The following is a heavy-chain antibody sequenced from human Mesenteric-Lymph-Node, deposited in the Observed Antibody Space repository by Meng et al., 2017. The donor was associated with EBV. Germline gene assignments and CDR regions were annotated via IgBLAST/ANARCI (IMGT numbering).Heavy chain of an antibody. CDR2: IKSNSGGT. D-gene: IGHD6-19*01. J-gene: IGHJ4*02. Sequence: QLAHAGREGKTPLPPVNATWNAAEHPFSDYMIHVVRQAPGQGLEWMGRIKSNSGGTHYAQAFQGRVTMTRETSIRTAYMELRRLKSDDTATYYCARDGEIPVAADWGQGTLVTVSS. V-gene: IGHV1-2*06. CDR3: ARDGEIPVAAD. CDR1: EHPFSDYM.